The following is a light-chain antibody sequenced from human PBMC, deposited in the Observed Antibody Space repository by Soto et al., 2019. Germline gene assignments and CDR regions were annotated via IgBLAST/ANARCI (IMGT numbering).Light chain of an antibody. CDR3: CSYVGTTSDV. V-gene: IGLV2-23*02. J-gene: IGLJ1*01. CDR2: GLT. CDR1: GNAVSYQL. Sequence: QSVLTQPASVSGSPGQSITISCSGNAVSYQLVSWYQQQPGKAPKLILYGLTTRPSGVSNRFSGFKSGTTASLRITGLQAEDEADYYCCSYVGTTSDVFGTGTKVTVL.